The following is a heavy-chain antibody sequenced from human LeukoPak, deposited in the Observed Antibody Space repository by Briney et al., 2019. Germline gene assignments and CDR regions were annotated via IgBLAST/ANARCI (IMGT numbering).Heavy chain of an antibody. Sequence: GGSLSLLCTASGFTFCSYDMNWLRQATGKGLEWVSNISTGSNYIYYADSVKGRFTISRDNAKGSLYLQMSSLRAEDTAVYYCAKNVESKTLIRRSWFDPWGQGTLVTVSS. V-gene: IGHV3-21*01. D-gene: IGHD2-21*01. CDR1: GFTFCSYD. J-gene: IGHJ5*02. CDR3: AKNVESKTLIRRSWFDP. CDR2: ISTGSNYI.